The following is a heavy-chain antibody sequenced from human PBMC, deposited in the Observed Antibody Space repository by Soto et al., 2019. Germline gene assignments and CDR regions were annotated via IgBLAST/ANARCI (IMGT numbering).Heavy chain of an antibody. D-gene: IGHD5-18*01. V-gene: IGHV1-3*01. Sequence: ASVKVSCKASGYKCTQYGLHWVRLAPGQRPEWMGWVNAGNGNTKYPLKLQGRVTINRDTSASTAHMELSSLRSEDTAIYYCARERAIHVWAEAYLDYWGQGTVVTVSS. CDR1: GYKCTQYG. J-gene: IGHJ4*02. CDR2: VNAGNGNT. CDR3: ARERAIHVWAEAYLDY.